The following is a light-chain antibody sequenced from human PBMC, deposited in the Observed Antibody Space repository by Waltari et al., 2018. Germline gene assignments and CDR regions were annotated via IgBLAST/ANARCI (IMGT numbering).Light chain of an antibody. CDR3: QSYDSSNRWV. V-gene: IGLV6-57*01. CDR1: SGSIASNY. J-gene: IGLJ3*02. Sequence: NFMLTQPHSVSESPGKTVTISCTRSSGSIASNYLPWYQQRPGSSPTTVIYEDNQIPSGVPDRFSGSIDSSSNSASLTISGLKTEDEADYYCQSYDSSNRWVFGGGTKLTVL. CDR2: EDN.